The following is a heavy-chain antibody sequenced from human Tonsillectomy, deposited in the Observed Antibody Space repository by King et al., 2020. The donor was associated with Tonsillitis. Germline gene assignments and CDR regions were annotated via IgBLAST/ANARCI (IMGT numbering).Heavy chain of an antibody. CDR1: GFSFSDYY. V-gene: IGHV3-11*01. J-gene: IGHJ3*02. Sequence: QLVQSGGGLVKPGGSLRLSCAASGFSFSDYYMSWIRQAPGKGLEWVSYISSSGSTIYHADSVKGRFTISRDNAKNSLYLQMNSLRAEDTAVYYCARDYCSSTSCYDDAFDIWGQGTMVTVSS. D-gene: IGHD2-2*01. CDR3: ARDYCSSTSCYDDAFDI. CDR2: ISSSGSTI.